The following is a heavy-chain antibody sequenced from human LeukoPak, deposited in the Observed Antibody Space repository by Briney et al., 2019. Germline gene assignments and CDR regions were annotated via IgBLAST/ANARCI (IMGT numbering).Heavy chain of an antibody. CDR2: IVVDGGNT. CDR1: GFTFTTFA. J-gene: IGHJ6*02. D-gene: IGHD2-21*02. Sequence: SVKVSCKASGFTFTTFAVQWVRQARGQRLEWIGWIVVDGGNTHYAQKFQGRVDIITDRSTNTVFMELRSLRSDDTAVYYCSAGATTYCGEDCYPSFFFYHGIDVWGQGTTVTVSS. V-gene: IGHV1-58*01. CDR3: SAGATTYCGEDCYPSFFFYHGIDV.